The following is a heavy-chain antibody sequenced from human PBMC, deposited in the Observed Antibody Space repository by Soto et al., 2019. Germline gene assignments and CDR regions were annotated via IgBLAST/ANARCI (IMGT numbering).Heavy chain of an antibody. CDR1: GFTFSGYA. Sequence: GGSLRLSCVASGFTFSGYAITWVRQAPGKGLEWVSAITGGGGSTYYADSVKGRFTISRDNSKNTLYLQMNSPRAEDTAVYYCAKRISGWYEIDYWGQGTLVTVSS. J-gene: IGHJ4*02. CDR3: AKRISGWYEIDY. D-gene: IGHD6-19*01. CDR2: ITGGGGST. V-gene: IGHV3-23*01.